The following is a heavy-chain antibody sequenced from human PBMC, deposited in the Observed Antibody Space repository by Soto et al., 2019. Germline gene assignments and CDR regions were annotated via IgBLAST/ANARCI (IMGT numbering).Heavy chain of an antibody. V-gene: IGHV1-3*01. CDR1: GYTFVDYA. CDR3: SREAIVAETWFDP. CDR2: LNPNTGNI. J-gene: IGHJ5*02. Sequence: QFQLVQSGAEVKRPGASVKVSCRATGYTFVDYALHWVRQAPGQGLEWVGWLNPNTGNIKYSHKFEARVSITRDTATSTAYMELRGLRSEDTAVAGCSREAIVAETWFDPWGQGTLVTVSS. D-gene: IGHD5-12*01.